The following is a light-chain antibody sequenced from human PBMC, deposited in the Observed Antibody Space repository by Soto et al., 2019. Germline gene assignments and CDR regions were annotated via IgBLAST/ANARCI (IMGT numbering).Light chain of an antibody. J-gene: IGLJ2*01. CDR1: SSNIGAGYD. Sequence: QSVLTQPPSVSGAPGQRVTISCTGGSSNIGAGYDVQWYQQFPGTVPKLLIYDSTNRPSGVPDRFSGSKSDTSASLAITGLQAEDEADYYCQSYDSSPTVVVFGGGTKVTVL. CDR2: DST. CDR3: QSYDSSPTVVV. V-gene: IGLV1-40*01.